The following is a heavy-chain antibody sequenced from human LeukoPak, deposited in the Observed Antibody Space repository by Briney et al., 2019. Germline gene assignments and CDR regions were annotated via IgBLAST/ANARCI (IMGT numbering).Heavy chain of an antibody. V-gene: IGHV4-31*03. D-gene: IGHD2-15*01. Sequence: SETLSLTCTVSGGSINSGGYYWSWIRQHPGKGLEWIGYIYYSGSTYYNPSLKSRVTISVDTSKSQFSLKLISVTAADTAVYYCARLYCSGGSCYAPYYYYMDVWGKGTTVTVSS. CDR3: ARLYCSGGSCYAPYYYYMDV. CDR2: IYYSGST. J-gene: IGHJ6*03. CDR1: GGSINSGGYY.